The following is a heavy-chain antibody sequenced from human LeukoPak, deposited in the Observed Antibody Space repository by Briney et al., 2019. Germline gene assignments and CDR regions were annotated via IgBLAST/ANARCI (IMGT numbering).Heavy chain of an antibody. J-gene: IGHJ4*02. V-gene: IGHV3-23*01. CDR3: AKDNVAYTTTWYYFDS. CDR2: ISGNGDNP. D-gene: IGHD6-13*01. CDR1: GFTLSNYA. Sequence: PGGSLRLSCAASGFTLSNYAMSWVRQAPGKGLEWISAISGNGDNPFYADFVKGRFIISRDNSKNTLYLQVNSLRAEDTALYFCAKDNVAYTTTWYYFDSWGRGTLVTVSS.